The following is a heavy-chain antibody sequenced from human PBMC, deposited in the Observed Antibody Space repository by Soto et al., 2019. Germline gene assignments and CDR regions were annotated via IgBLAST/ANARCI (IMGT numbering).Heavy chain of an antibody. CDR1: GFTFSGSA. CDR3: TLYDILTRSLRC. CDR2: IKSKTDGGTT. D-gene: IGHD3-9*01. J-gene: IGHJ4*02. Sequence: GGSLRLSCAASGFTFSGSAMHWVRQASGKGLEWVGRIKSKTDGGTTDYAAPVKGRFTISRDDSKNTLYLQMNSLKTEDTAVYYCTLYDILTRSLRCWGQGTLVTVSS. V-gene: IGHV3-15*07.